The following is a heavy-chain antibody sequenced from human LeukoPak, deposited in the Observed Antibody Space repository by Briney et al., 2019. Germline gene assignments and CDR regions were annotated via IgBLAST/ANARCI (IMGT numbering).Heavy chain of an antibody. CDR3: ARGLAVTARGSFDI. CDR2: IKQDESEK. Sequence: GGSLRLSCAASGFSFSSYWINWVRQFPGKGLEWVANIKQDESEKYYVDSVKGRFTISRDNAKNSLYLQMNSLRAEDTAVYYCARGLAVTARGSFDIWGQGTMVTVSS. D-gene: IGHD6-19*01. V-gene: IGHV3-7*03. J-gene: IGHJ3*02. CDR1: GFSFSSYW.